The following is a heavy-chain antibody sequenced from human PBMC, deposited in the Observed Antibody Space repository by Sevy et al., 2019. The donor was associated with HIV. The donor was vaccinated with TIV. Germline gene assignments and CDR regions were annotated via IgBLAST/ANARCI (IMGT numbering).Heavy chain of an antibody. CDR1: GYTFTSYG. CDR2: ISAYNGNT. D-gene: IGHD3-9*01. J-gene: IGHJ6*02. V-gene: IGHV1-18*04. Sequence: ASVKVSCKASGYTFTSYGISWVRQAPGQGLEWMGWISAYNGNTNYAQKLQGRVTMTTDTSTSTAYMELRSLRSDDTAVCYCARISIYYDILTGYYFNYYYGMDVWGQGTTVTVSS. CDR3: ARISIYYDILTGYYFNYYYGMDV.